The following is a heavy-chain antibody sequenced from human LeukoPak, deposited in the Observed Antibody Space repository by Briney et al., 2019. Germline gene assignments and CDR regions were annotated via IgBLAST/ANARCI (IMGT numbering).Heavy chain of an antibody. CDR2: INHSGST. CDR1: GGSFSGYY. J-gene: IGHJ3*02. V-gene: IGHV4-34*01. Sequence: SETLSLTCAVYGGSFSGYYWSWIRQPPGKGLEWIGEINHSGSTNYNPSLKSRVTISVDTSKNQFSLKLSSVTAADTAVYYCASPIVGATHDAFDIWGQGTMVTVSS. D-gene: IGHD1-26*01. CDR3: ASPIVGATHDAFDI.